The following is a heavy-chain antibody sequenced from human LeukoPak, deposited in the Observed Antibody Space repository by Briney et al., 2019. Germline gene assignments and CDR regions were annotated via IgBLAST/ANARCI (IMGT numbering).Heavy chain of an antibody. CDR3: ARELSRTGAFDY. D-gene: IGHD3-10*01. CDR1: GFTFSSFW. Sequence: GGSLRLSCAASGFTFSSFWMTWVRQPPGKGLEWVANIKHDGSEMYYVDSVKGRFTISRDNAKNSLYLQMNNLRAEDTAVYYCARELSRTGAFDYWGQGTLVTVSS. CDR2: IKHDGSEM. V-gene: IGHV3-7*03. J-gene: IGHJ4*02.